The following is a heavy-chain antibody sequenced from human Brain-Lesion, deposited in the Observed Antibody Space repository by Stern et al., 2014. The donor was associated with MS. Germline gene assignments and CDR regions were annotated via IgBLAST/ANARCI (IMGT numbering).Heavy chain of an antibody. V-gene: IGHV4-30-4*01. Sequence: QLQLQESGPGLVKPSQTLSLTCTVSGGSISSGDNYWSWIRQPPGKGPEWIGDIHYSGGTYFNPPLKSRATISADTSKNQFSLKLNSMTAADTAVYYCARVPDYGDAFFDYWGQGILVTVSS. CDR1: GGSISSGDNY. J-gene: IGHJ4*02. CDR3: ARVPDYGDAFFDY. CDR2: IHYSGGT. D-gene: IGHD4-17*01.